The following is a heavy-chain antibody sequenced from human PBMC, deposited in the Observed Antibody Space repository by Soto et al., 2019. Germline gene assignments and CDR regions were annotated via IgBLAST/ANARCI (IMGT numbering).Heavy chain of an antibody. J-gene: IGHJ6*02. CDR2: IMPIFRTP. V-gene: IGHV1-69*12. CDR3: AREKDRLQLGGNYYYMLDV. D-gene: IGHD1-26*01. CDR1: GGTFSNSA. Sequence: QVQLEQSGAEVKKPGSSVKVSCKASGGTFSNSAISWVRQAPGQGLEWLGGIMPIFRTPDYAQKFQGRVSITADESTSTAYMELSGLRSDGTPVYYCAREKDRLQLGGNYYYMLDVWGQGTTVTVSS.